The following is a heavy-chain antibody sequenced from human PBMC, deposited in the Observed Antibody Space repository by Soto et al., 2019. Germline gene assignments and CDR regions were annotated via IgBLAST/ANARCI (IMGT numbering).Heavy chain of an antibody. J-gene: IGHJ3*01. CDR1: GFTFSSYW. Sequence: PGGSLRLSCAASGFTFSSYWMSWVRQAPGKGLEWVSGISWNSGNIAYADSVKGRFTISRDNGKNSLYLEMNTLRPEDTALYYCAKDVAVGATTRFSAFDLWGQGTMVTVSS. D-gene: IGHD1-26*01. CDR3: AKDVAVGATTRFSAFDL. CDR2: ISWNSGNI. V-gene: IGHV3-9*01.